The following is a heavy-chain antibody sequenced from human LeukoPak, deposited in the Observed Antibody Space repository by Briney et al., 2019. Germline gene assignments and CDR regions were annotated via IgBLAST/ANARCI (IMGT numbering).Heavy chain of an antibody. D-gene: IGHD5-18*01. CDR3: ARDICGYNYGCFDS. CDR2: IFNTGST. V-gene: IGHV4-61*02. Sequence: PSGTLSLTCAVSGDFIGRGSYYWGWIRQPAGKAPEWIGRIFNTGSTSYNPSLKSRVTISVDTSKNQFSLNLRSVTAADTAVYYCARDICGYNYGCFDSWGQGTLVTVSS. J-gene: IGHJ4*02. CDR1: GDFIGRGSYY.